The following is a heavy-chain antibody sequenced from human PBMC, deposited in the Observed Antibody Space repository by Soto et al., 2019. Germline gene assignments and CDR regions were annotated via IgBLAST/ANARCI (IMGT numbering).Heavy chain of an antibody. V-gene: IGHV4-59*11. D-gene: IGHD3-16*01. Sequence: SETLSLTCNVSGVSIKSHYWAWIRQPPGKGLEWIGHIHYSGTAGYSPSLKSRVTLSVLRAENQFSLKLSSVTAADTAVYYCARIPVDTYMIYWSDPWGQGTQVTVSS. J-gene: IGHJ5*02. CDR2: IHYSGTA. CDR3: ARIPVDTYMIYWSDP. CDR1: GVSIKSHY.